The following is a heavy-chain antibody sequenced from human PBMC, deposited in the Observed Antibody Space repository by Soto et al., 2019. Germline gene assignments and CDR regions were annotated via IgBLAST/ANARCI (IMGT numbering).Heavy chain of an antibody. J-gene: IGHJ4*02. V-gene: IGHV4-39*01. Sequence: PSETLSLTCTVSGGSISSSSYYWGWIRQPPGKGLEWIGSIYYSGSTYYNPSLKSRVTISVDTSKNQFSLKLSSVTAADTAVYYCARHSHTPYYFDYWGQGTLVTVSS. D-gene: IGHD2-15*01. CDR1: GGSISSSSYY. CDR2: IYYSGST. CDR3: ARHSHTPYYFDY.